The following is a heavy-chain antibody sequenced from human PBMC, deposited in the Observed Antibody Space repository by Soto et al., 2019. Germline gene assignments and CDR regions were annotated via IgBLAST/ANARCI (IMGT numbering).Heavy chain of an antibody. CDR3: ARVDRKYAAFDI. D-gene: IGHD2-2*01. Sequence: GGSLRLSCAASGFTFSDHYMDWVRQAPGKGLEWVGRSRNKANSYTTEYAASVKGRFTISRDDSKNSVYLQMNSLKSEDTAMYYCARVDRKYAAFDIWGQGTMVTVSS. J-gene: IGHJ3*02. CDR2: SRNKANSYTT. CDR1: GFTFSDHY. V-gene: IGHV3-72*01.